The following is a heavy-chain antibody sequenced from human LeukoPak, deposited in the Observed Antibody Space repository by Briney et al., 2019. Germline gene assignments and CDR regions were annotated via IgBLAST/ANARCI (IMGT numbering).Heavy chain of an antibody. J-gene: IGHJ5*02. Sequence: GSSVKVSCKDYAGTFSSYAISWVRQAPGQGLEWMGRIIPIFGTANYAQKFQGRVTITTDESTSTAYMELSSLRSEDTAVYYCARGYGDYEERFDPWGQGTLVTVSS. CDR3: ARGYGDYEERFDP. D-gene: IGHD4-17*01. V-gene: IGHV1-69*05. CDR1: AGTFSSYA. CDR2: IIPIFGTA.